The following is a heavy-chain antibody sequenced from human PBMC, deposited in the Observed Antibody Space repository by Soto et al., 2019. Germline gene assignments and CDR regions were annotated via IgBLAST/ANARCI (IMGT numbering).Heavy chain of an antibody. V-gene: IGHV4-34*01. CDR2: INHSGST. Sequence: SETLSLTCAVYGGSFSGYYWSWIRQPPGKGLEWIGEINHSGSTNYNPSLKSLVTISVDTSKNQFSLKLSSVTAADTAVYYCARGSLYVSYCRGDCYTFDYWGQGTLVTVS. CDR1: GGSFSGYY. CDR3: ARGSLYVSYCRGDCYTFDY. J-gene: IGHJ4*02. D-gene: IGHD2-21*02.